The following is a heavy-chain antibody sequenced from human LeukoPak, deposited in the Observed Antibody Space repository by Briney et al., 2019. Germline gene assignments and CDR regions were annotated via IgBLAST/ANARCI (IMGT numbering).Heavy chain of an antibody. CDR3: ARANSGSYYGPRWFDP. V-gene: IGHV4-34*01. CDR1: GGSFSGYY. Sequence: SETLSLTCAVYGGSFSGYYWSWIRQPPGKGLEWIGEINHSGSTNYNPSLKSRVTISVDTSKNQFSLKLSSVTAADTAVYYCARANSGSYYGPRWFDPWGQGTLVTVSS. J-gene: IGHJ5*02. CDR2: INHSGST. D-gene: IGHD1-26*01.